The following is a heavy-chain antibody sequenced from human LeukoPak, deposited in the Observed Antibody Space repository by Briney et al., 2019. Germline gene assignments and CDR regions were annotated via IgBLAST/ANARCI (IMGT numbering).Heavy chain of an antibody. V-gene: IGHV3-21*01. D-gene: IGHD2-15*01. CDR2: ISSSSSYI. J-gene: IGHJ6*02. CDR1: GFTFSSYG. Sequence: GGSLRLSCAASGFTFSSYGINWVRQAPGKGLEWVSSISSSSSYIYYADSVKGRFTISRDNAKNSLYLQMNSLRAEDTAVYYCARVGWWDGMDVWGQGTTATVSS. CDR3: ARVGWWDGMDV.